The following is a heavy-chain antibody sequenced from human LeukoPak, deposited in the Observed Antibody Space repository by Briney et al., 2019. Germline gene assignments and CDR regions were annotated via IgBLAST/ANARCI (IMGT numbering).Heavy chain of an antibody. V-gene: IGHV3-30-3*01. J-gene: IGHJ4*02. CDR3: AREGAYCSGGSCYLDY. CDR1: GFTFSSYA. Sequence: GGSLRLSCAASGFTFSSYAMHWVRQAPGKGLEWVAVISYDGSNKYYADSVKGRFTISRDNSKNTLYLQMNSLRAEDTAVYYCAREGAYCSGGSCYLDYWGQGTLVTVSS. D-gene: IGHD2-15*01. CDR2: ISYDGSNK.